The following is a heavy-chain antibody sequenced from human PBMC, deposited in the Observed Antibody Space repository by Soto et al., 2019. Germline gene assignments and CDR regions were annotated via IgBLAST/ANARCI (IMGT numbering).Heavy chain of an antibody. Sequence: PSETLSLTCTVSGGSISSYYWSWIRQPPGKGLEWIGYIYYSGSTNYNPSLKSRVTISVDTPKNQFSLKLSSVTAADTAVYYCARAPSRGIAAKGARDWFDPWGQGTLVTVSS. CDR2: IYYSGST. D-gene: IGHD6-13*01. CDR3: ARAPSRGIAAKGARDWFDP. J-gene: IGHJ5*02. V-gene: IGHV4-59*01. CDR1: GGSISSYY.